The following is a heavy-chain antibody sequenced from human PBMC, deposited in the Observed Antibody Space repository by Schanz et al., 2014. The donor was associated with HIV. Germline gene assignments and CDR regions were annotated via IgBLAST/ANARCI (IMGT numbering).Heavy chain of an antibody. Sequence: QLVQSGAEVKKPGASVKVSCKASGFTFTSSAVQWVRQARGQRLEWIGWIVVGSGNTNYAQKFQERVTITRDMSPSTAYMELSRLRSDDTAVYYCARGRSGYCSGGSCPYGRYYFDYWGQGTLVTVSS. CDR3: ARGRSGYCSGGSCPYGRYYFDY. CDR2: IVVGSGNT. D-gene: IGHD2-15*01. J-gene: IGHJ4*02. CDR1: GFTFTSSA. V-gene: IGHV1-58*01.